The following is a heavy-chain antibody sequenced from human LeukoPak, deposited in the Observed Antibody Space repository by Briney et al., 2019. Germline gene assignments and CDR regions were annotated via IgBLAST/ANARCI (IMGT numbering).Heavy chain of an antibody. D-gene: IGHD6-19*01. V-gene: IGHV3-74*01. Sequence: GGSLRLSCAASGFTFTTYWMHWVRQAPGRGLVWVSHINSDGSITSYADSVKGRFTISRDNANNFLYLQMNSLRAEDTALYYCARAYKDRSLAGKKEFFQHWGQGTLVTVSS. CDR1: GFTFTTYW. CDR2: INSDGSIT. J-gene: IGHJ1*01. CDR3: ARAYKDRSLAGKKEFFQH.